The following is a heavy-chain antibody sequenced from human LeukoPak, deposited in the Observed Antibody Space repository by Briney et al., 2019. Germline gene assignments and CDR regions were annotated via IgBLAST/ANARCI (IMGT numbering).Heavy chain of an antibody. J-gene: IGHJ4*02. Sequence: GGSLRLSCAASGFTFSTYSMTWVRQGPGKGLEWVSSIYNSGAKTFYADSVKGRFTISRDNSKNTLYLQMNSLRAEDTAVYYCARVRPGAWFDYWGQGTLVTVSS. CDR1: GFTFSTYS. D-gene: IGHD7-27*01. V-gene: IGHV3-23*01. CDR2: IYNSGAKT. CDR3: ARVRPGAWFDY.